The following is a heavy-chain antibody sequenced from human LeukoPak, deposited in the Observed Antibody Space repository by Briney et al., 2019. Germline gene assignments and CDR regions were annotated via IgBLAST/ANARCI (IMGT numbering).Heavy chain of an antibody. J-gene: IGHJ6*02. Sequence: AGSLRLSCAASGFTFSSYAMSWVRQAPGKGLEWVSAISGSGGSTYYADSVKGRFTISRDNSKNTLYLQMNSLRAEDTAVYYCGKDLEWYSSSWYSGGMDVWGQGTTVTVSS. V-gene: IGHV3-23*01. D-gene: IGHD6-13*01. CDR1: GFTFSSYA. CDR2: ISGSGGST. CDR3: GKDLEWYSSSWYSGGMDV.